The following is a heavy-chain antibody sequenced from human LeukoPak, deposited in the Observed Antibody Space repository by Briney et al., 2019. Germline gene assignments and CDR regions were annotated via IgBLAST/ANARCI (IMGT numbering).Heavy chain of an antibody. CDR3: RSYRLSSDY. D-gene: IGHD6-6*01. J-gene: IGHJ4*02. V-gene: IGHV4-34*01. CDR1: GGSFSSYY. Sequence: SETLSLTCGVYGGSFSSYYWSWIRQPPGKGLEWIGEINHSGITNYNPSLKSRVTISVDTSKNQFSLTLPSVTAADTAVYYFRSYRLSSDYWGQGSLVTVSS. CDR2: INHSGIT.